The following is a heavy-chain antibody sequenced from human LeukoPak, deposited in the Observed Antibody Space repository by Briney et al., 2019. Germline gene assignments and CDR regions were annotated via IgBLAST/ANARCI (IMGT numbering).Heavy chain of an antibody. V-gene: IGHV1-18*01. Sequence: ASVKDSCKTSGYTFTTHDTNWVRQAPGQGLAWMGRISAYNGYTNYGRRFPGRVTMTTDTCTNTAYMELRSLRSDDTAVYYCARVGTGTRSFDSWGQGTLVTVSS. J-gene: IGHJ4*02. CDR3: ARVGTGTRSFDS. D-gene: IGHD1/OR15-1a*01. CDR1: GYTFTTHD. CDR2: ISAYNGYT.